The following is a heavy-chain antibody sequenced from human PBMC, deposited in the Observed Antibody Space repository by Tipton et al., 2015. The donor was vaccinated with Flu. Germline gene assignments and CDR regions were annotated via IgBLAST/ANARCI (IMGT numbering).Heavy chain of an antibody. CDR2: ISRSSTYI. V-gene: IGHV3-21*01. Sequence: SLRLSCIGSGFIFGDYGLSWFRQAPGKGLEWVASISRSSTYIYYADSVEGRFTISRDDARNSVYLQMNSLRADDTAVYYCVYWTGDYWGQGTLVTVSS. CDR3: VYWTGDY. CDR1: GFIFGDYG. J-gene: IGHJ4*02. D-gene: IGHD1-1*01.